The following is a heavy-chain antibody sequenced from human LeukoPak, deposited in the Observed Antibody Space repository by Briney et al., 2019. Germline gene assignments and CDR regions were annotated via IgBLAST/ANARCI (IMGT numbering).Heavy chain of an antibody. V-gene: IGHV1-2*02. Sequence: GASVKVSCKTSGYTFTDYYIHWVRQAPGQGLEWMGWINPNSGGTNYAQNFQGRVTMTRDTSITTTYMELSRLTPDDSAVYFCATEASGLNWFDPWGQGTLVTVSS. CDR3: ATEASGLNWFDP. CDR1: GYTFTDYY. CDR2: INPNSGGT. D-gene: IGHD3-3*01. J-gene: IGHJ5*02.